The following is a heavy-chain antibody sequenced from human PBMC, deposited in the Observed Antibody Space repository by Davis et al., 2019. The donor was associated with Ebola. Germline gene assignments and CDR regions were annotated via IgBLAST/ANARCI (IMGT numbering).Heavy chain of an antibody. J-gene: IGHJ4*02. CDR1: GFSLSTARMG. D-gene: IGHD3-22*01. V-gene: IGHV2-26*01. CDR3: VRRYDSSGYYPDH. Sequence: SGPTLVKPTETLTLTCTVPGFSLSTARMGVSWIRQPPGKALEWLAHIYSNDEKSYSTSLKSRLTISTDTSKSQVVLTMTNMDPEDTATYYCVRRYDSSGYYPDHWGQGTLVSVSS. CDR2: IYSNDEK.